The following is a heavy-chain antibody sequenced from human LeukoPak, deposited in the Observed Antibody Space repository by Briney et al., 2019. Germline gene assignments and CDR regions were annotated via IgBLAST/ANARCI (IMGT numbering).Heavy chain of an antibody. CDR1: GYTFTGYY. CDR2: INPNSGGT. Sequence: ASVKVSCKASGYTFTGYYMHWVRQAPGQGLEWMGWINPNSGGTNYAQKFQGRVTMTRDTSISTAYMELSRLRSDDTAVYYCARGYYDSSGYPDDAFDIWGQGTMVTVSS. CDR3: ARGYYDSSGYPDDAFDI. D-gene: IGHD3-22*01. J-gene: IGHJ3*02. V-gene: IGHV1-2*02.